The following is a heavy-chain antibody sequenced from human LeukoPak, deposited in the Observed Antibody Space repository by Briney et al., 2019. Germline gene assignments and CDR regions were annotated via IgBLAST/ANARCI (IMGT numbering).Heavy chain of an antibody. CDR3: ARVYRWLHPNDAFDI. J-gene: IGHJ3*02. CDR1: GYTFTGYY. CDR2: INPNSGGT. Sequence: ASLKVSFKAAGYTFTGYYMHWVRQAPGQGLEWMGWINPNSGGTNYAQKFQGRVTMTRDTSISTAYMELSRLTSDDTAVYYCARVYRWLHPNDAFDIWGQGTMVTVSS. D-gene: IGHD5-12*01. V-gene: IGHV1-2*02.